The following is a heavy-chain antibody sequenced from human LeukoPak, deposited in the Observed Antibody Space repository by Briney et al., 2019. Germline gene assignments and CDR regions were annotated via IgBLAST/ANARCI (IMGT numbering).Heavy chain of an antibody. CDR1: GLTFSSYG. V-gene: IGHV3-33*01. Sequence: GGSLRLSCAASGLTFSSYGMHWVRQAPGKGLEWVAVIWYDGSNKYYADSVKGRFTISRDNSKNTLYLQMNSLRAEDTAVYYCAREAAAGTLGDYWGQGTLVTVSS. J-gene: IGHJ4*02. D-gene: IGHD6-13*01. CDR2: IWYDGSNK. CDR3: AREAAAGTLGDY.